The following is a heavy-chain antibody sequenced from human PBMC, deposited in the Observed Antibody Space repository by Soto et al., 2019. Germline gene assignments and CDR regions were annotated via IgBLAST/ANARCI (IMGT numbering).Heavy chain of an antibody. V-gene: IGHV3-74*01. J-gene: IGHJ4*02. CDR3: VRGEMATVWPFGY. D-gene: IGHD4-4*01. CDR2: ISSDGSST. Sequence: EVQLVESGGGSVQPGGSLRLSCAASGFTFSSYWMHWVRQAPGKGLVCVSRISSDGSSTTYADSVKGRFTFSRDNAKNTLNLQMNSLRVEDTGVYYCVRGEMATVWPFGYWGRGTLATVSS. CDR1: GFTFSSYW.